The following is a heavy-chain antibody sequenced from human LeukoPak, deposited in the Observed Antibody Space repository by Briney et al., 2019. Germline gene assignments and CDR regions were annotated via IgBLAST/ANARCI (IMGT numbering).Heavy chain of an antibody. J-gene: IGHJ4*02. CDR3: ARRSYDGSGYYYVDY. V-gene: IGHV4-31*03. Sequence: SETLSLTCTVSGGSISSGGYYWSWIRQHPGKGLEWIGYIYYSGSTYYIPSLKSRVTISVDTSKNQFSLKLSSVTAADTAVYYCARRSYDGSGYYYVDYWGQGTLVTVSS. CDR2: IYYSGST. CDR1: GGSISSGGYY. D-gene: IGHD3-22*01.